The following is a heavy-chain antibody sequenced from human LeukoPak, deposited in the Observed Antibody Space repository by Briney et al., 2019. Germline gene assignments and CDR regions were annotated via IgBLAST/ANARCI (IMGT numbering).Heavy chain of an antibody. CDR3: ASSGYIYYFDY. CDR1: GVTVSNNY. Sequence: GGSLRLSCAASGVTVSNNYMSWVRQAPGKGLEWVSIIYSGGSTYYADSVKGRFTISRDNSKNTLYLQMNSLRAEDTAVYYCASSGYIYYFDYWGQGTLVTVSS. CDR2: IYSGGST. J-gene: IGHJ4*02. V-gene: IGHV3-66*01. D-gene: IGHD3-22*01.